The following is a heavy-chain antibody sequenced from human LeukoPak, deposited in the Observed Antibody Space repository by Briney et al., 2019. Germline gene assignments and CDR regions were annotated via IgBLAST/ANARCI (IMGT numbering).Heavy chain of an antibody. V-gene: IGHV1-2*06. Sequence: ASVKVSCKASGYTFTGYYMHWVRQAPGQGLEWMGRINPNRGGTNYAQKFQGRVTMTRDTSISTAYMELSRLRSDDTAVYYCASMIVVADAFDIWGQGTMVTVSS. CDR1: GYTFTGYY. CDR2: INPNRGGT. D-gene: IGHD3-22*01. J-gene: IGHJ3*02. CDR3: ASMIVVADAFDI.